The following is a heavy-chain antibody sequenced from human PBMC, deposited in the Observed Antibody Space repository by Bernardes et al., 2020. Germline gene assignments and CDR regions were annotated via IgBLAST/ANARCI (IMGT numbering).Heavy chain of an antibody. CDR2: IYHSGST. Sequence: SETLSLTCAVSGGSISSSNWWSWVRQPPGKGLEWIGEIYHSGSTNYNPSLKSRVTISVDKSKNQFSLKLSSVTAADTAVYYCASGPGAVAGPDDWFDPWGQGTLVTVSS. V-gene: IGHV4-4*02. J-gene: IGHJ5*02. D-gene: IGHD6-19*01. CDR3: ASGPGAVAGPDDWFDP. CDR1: GGSISSSNW.